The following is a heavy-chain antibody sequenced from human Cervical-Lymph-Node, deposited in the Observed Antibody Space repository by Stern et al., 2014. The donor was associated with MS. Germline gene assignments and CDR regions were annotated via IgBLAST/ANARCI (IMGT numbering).Heavy chain of an antibody. Sequence: EMQLVESGGGLVQPGGSLRLSCAASGFTFSSYSINWVRQAPGKGLEWISYISSSSRNIFYADSVKGRFTISRDNAMNSVYLQMNSLRAEDTAVYYCARVGVSGWTSDYWGQGTLVTVSS. CDR1: GFTFSSYS. CDR2: ISSSSRNI. J-gene: IGHJ4*02. CDR3: ARVGVSGWTSDY. D-gene: IGHD6-19*01. V-gene: IGHV3-48*01.